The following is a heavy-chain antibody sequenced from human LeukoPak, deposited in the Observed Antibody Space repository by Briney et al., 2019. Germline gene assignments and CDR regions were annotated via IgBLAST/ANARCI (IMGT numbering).Heavy chain of an antibody. CDR1: GGSISSSSYY. D-gene: IGHD4-17*01. V-gene: IGHV4-39*01. CDR2: IYYSGST. J-gene: IGHJ4*02. CDR3: AGRDYGDWRFDY. Sequence: SETLSLTCTVSGGSISSSSYYWGWIRQPPGKGLEWIGSIYYSGSTYYNPSLKSRVTISVDTSKNQFSLKLSSVTAADTAVYYCAGRDYGDWRFDYWDQGTLVTVSS.